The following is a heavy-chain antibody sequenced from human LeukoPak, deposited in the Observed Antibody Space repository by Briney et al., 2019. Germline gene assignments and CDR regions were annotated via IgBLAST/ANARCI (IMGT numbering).Heavy chain of an antibody. CDR1: GYTFTSYG. D-gene: IGHD3-16*01. CDR3: ARETYYHYYFDY. Sequence: ASVKVSCKASGYTFTSYGISWVRQAPGQGLEWMGWISAYNGNTNYAQKLQGRVTMTTDTSTSTAYMALRSLRSDDTAVYYCARETYYHYYFDYWGQGTLVTVSS. J-gene: IGHJ4*02. V-gene: IGHV1-18*01. CDR2: ISAYNGNT.